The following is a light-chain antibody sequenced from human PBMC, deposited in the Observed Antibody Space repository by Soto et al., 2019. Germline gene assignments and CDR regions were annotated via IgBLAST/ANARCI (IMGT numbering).Light chain of an antibody. CDR2: GTT. Sequence: QSGLTQPRPVSGGPGQTSTRSWTRSRSNIRAGYDVHWYQQLPGTAPKLIIYGTTNRPSGVPDRFSGSKSGTSASLAITGLQAEDEADYYCQSYDGTLSGSYVFGIGTKVTVL. V-gene: IGLV1-40*01. CDR1: RSNIRAGYD. CDR3: QSYDGTLSGSYV. J-gene: IGLJ1*01.